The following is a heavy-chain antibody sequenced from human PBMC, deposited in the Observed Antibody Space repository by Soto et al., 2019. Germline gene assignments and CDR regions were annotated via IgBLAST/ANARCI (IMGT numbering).Heavy chain of an antibody. D-gene: IGHD4-17*01. CDR3: ARGFQNDYGDYGYLDY. V-gene: IGHV4-39*01. CDR1: GGSISSSSYY. Sequence: QLQLQESGPGLVKPSETLSLTCTVSGGSISSSSYYWGWIRQPPGKGLEWIGSLYYSGSTYSNPSLKSRVTISADTPNNQFSLKLSSVTAADTAVYYCARGFQNDYGDYGYLDYWGQGTLVTVSS. J-gene: IGHJ4*02. CDR2: LYYSGST.